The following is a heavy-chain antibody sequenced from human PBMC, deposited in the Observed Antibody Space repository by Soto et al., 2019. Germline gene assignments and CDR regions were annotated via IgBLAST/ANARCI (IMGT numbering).Heavy chain of an antibody. CDR2: INPNSGGT. CDR3: VKDAYYDILTGYSRYSFDI. V-gene: IGHV1-2*02. D-gene: IGHD3-9*01. Sequence: QVQLVQSGTEVKKPGASVKISCKASGYTFTGYYMHWVRQAPGQGLEWLGWINPNSGGTIYAQKFQGRVTVTRDTSISTAFMELSRLGSDDTAFYYCVKDAYYDILTGYSRYSFDIWGQGTMVTVSS. J-gene: IGHJ3*02. CDR1: GYTFTGYY.